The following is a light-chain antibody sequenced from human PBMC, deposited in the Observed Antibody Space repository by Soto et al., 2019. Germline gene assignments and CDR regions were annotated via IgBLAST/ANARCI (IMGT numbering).Light chain of an antibody. J-gene: IGLJ1*01. Sequence: QSALTQPASVSGSPGQSITISCTGTSSDVGGYNYVSWYQQHPGKAPELMIYEVSNRPSGVSNRFSGSKSGNTASLIISGLQADDEADYYCGSYSSSSTPFVFGTGTKLNVL. CDR3: GSYSSSSTPFV. V-gene: IGLV2-14*01. CDR1: SSDVGGYNY. CDR2: EVS.